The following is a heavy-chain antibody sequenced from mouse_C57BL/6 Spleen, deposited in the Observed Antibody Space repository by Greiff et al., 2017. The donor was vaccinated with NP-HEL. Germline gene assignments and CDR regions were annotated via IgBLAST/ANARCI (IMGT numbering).Heavy chain of an antibody. CDR3: ARFYYYVSSHWYFDV. Sequence: VQLQQSGTELVKPGASVKLSCKASGYTFTSYWMHWVKQRPGQGLEWIGNINPSNGGTNYNEKFKSKAKMTVDKSSSTADMQLSSLTSEDSAVDYCARFYYYVSSHWYFDVWGTGTTVTVSS. V-gene: IGHV1-53*01. D-gene: IGHD1-1*01. CDR1: GYTFTSYW. CDR2: INPSNGGT. J-gene: IGHJ1*03.